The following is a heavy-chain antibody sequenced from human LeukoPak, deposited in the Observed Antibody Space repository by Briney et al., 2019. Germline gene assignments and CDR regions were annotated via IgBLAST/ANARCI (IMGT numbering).Heavy chain of an antibody. Sequence: PGGSLRLSCAASGFTFSSYEMNWVRQAPGKGVEGVSYISSSGSTIYYADSVKGRFTISRDNAKNSLYLQMNSLRAEDTAVYYCAELGITMIGGVWGKGTTVTVSS. CDR2: ISSSGSTI. CDR3: AELGITMIGGV. V-gene: IGHV3-48*03. J-gene: IGHJ6*04. D-gene: IGHD3-10*02. CDR1: GFTFSSYE.